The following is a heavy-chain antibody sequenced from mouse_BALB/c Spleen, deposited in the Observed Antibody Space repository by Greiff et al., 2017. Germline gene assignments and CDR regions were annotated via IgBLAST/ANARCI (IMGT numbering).Heavy chain of an antibody. D-gene: IGHD2-1*01. CDR1: GFTFSSFG. CDR3: ARAIYYGNYDAMDY. CDR2: ISSGSSTI. V-gene: IGHV5-17*02. J-gene: IGHJ4*01. Sequence: EVQLVESGGGLVQPGGSRKLSCAASGFTFSSFGMHWVRQAPEKGLEWVAYISSGSSTIYYADTVKGRFTISRDNPKNTLFLQMTSLRSEDTAMYYCARAIYYGNYDAMDYWGQGTSVTVSS.